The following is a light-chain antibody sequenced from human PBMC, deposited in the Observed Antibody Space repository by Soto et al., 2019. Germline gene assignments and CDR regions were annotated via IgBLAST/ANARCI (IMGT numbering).Light chain of an antibody. J-gene: IGLJ2*01. Sequence: QSALTQPASVSGSPGQSITISCTGTSSDVGGYNYVSWYQQHPGKAPKLMIYDVSNLPSGVSNRFSGSKSGNTASLTISGLQAEDEADYYCSSYTSSSTVFCGGTKVTVL. CDR3: SSYTSSSTV. CDR1: SSDVGGYNY. CDR2: DVS. V-gene: IGLV2-14*01.